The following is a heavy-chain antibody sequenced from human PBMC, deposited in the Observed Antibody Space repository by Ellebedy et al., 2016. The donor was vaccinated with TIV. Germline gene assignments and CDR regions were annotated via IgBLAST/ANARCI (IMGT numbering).Heavy chain of an antibody. V-gene: IGHV4-30-4*01. D-gene: IGHD3-22*01. CDR2: LYYSWST. J-gene: IGHJ3*02. Sequence: MPSETLSLTCPVSGGSISSGDYYWSWIRQPPGKGLDWIGYLYYSWSTSYNPSRKSRVSTSVDPSKNQFSLKLSSVTAADTAVYYCASFITMVVVVMPSDASDIWGQGTMVTVSS. CDR3: ASFITMVVVVMPSDASDI. CDR1: GGSISSGDYY.